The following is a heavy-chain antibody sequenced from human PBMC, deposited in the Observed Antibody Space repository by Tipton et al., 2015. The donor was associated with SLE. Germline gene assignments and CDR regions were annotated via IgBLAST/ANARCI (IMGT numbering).Heavy chain of an antibody. J-gene: IGHJ3*02. CDR1: GYTFTTYG. D-gene: IGHD3-10*01. CDR2: ISPYNGNT. CDR3: ARDEAEYYGSGDAFDI. Sequence: QLVQSGAEVKKPGASVKVSCKASGYTFTTYGISWVRQAPGQGLEWMGWISPYNGNTKYAQKLQHRVTMTTDTSTSTAYMELRSLRSDDTAVYYCARDEAEYYGSGDAFDIWGQGTMVTVSS. V-gene: IGHV1-18*04.